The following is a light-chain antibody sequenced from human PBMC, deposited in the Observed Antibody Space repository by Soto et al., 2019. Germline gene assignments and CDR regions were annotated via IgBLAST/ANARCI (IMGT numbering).Light chain of an antibody. CDR1: SGHSTYA. V-gene: IGLV4-69*01. J-gene: IGLJ1*01. Sequence: QSVLTQSPSASASLGASVKLTCTLSSGHSTYAIAWHQQQPEKGPRYLMKLNSDGSHSKGDGIPDRFSGSSSGAERYLTISSLQSEDEADYYCQTWGTGTNYVFGTGTKVTVL. CDR2: LNSDGSH. CDR3: QTWGTGTNYV.